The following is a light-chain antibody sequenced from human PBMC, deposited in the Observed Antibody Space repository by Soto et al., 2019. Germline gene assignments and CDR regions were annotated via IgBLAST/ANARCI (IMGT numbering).Light chain of an antibody. CDR1: QSVSSN. V-gene: IGKV3-11*01. Sequence: ESVLTQSPGTLSLSPGERATLSCRASQSVSSNVAWYQQIPGQTPRLLIYGASTRATTIPVRFSGSGSGTDFTLTISSLEPEDFAVYYCQQRSNWPPITFGQGTRLENK. CDR2: GAS. CDR3: QQRSNWPPIT. J-gene: IGKJ5*01.